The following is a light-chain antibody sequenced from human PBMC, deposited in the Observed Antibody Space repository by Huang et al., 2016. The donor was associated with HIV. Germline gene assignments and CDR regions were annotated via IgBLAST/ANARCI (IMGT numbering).Light chain of an antibody. V-gene: IGKV2-28*01. J-gene: IGKJ1*01. Sequence: DIVMTQSPLSLPVTPGEPASISCRSSQSLLHSNGYNYLDWYLQKPGPSPQLLSYLGSNRASGVPDRFSGSGSGTDFTLKISRVEAEDVGVYYCMQALQTWTFGQGTKVEIK. CDR3: MQALQTWT. CDR1: QSLLHSNGYNY. CDR2: LGS.